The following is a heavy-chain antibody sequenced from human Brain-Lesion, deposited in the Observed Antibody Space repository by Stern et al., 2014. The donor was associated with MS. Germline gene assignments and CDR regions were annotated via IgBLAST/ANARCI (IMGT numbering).Heavy chain of an antibody. Sequence: QVQLVQSGPGLVKPSETLSLTCTVSGGSISSSSYYWGWIRQPPGKGLEWIGSIYYRGSTYYNPSLKSGVTIPMDTSKNHFSLRLSLVTAADTAVYFCAKLWLGELPESPFDYWGQGTLVTVSS. CDR1: GGSISSSSYY. CDR2: IYYRGST. J-gene: IGHJ4*02. V-gene: IGHV4-39*01. D-gene: IGHD3-10*01. CDR3: AKLWLGELPESPFDY.